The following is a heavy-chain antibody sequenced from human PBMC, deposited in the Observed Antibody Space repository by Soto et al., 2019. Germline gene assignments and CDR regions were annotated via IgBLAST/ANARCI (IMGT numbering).Heavy chain of an antibody. D-gene: IGHD4-17*01. CDR3: AKNRGGEGGMDV. CDR1: GFTFSSYS. J-gene: IGHJ6*02. CDR2: ISYDGSNE. Sequence: QVQLVESGGGAVQPGRSLRLSCAASGFTFSSYSIHWVRQAPGKGLEWVAIISYDGSNEYYAESVKGRFTMSRDNSKNALYLQMNSLSAEDTAVYYCAKNRGGEGGMDVWGQGTTVIVSS. V-gene: IGHV3-30-3*02.